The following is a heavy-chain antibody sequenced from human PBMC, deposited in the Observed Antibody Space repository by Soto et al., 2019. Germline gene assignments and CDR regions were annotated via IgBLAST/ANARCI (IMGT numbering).Heavy chain of an antibody. V-gene: IGHV1-18*04. CDR3: ARSPLFYDSSGYYSGNWFDP. CDR2: ISAYNGNT. CDR1: GYTFTSYG. Sequence: QVQLVQSGAEVKKPGASVKVSCKASGYTFTSYGISWVRQAPGQGLEWMGWISAYNGNTNYAQKLQGRVTMTTDTSPSTAYMELRSLRSDDTAVYYCARSPLFYDSSGYYSGNWFDPWGQGTLVTGSS. J-gene: IGHJ5*02. D-gene: IGHD3-22*01.